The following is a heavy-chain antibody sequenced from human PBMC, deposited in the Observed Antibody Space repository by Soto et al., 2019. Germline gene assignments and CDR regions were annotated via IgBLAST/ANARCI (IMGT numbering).Heavy chain of an antibody. CDR1: GFSLSTSGGG. CDR3: ANVSEYYYDSSSYSHFDD. D-gene: IGHD3-22*01. V-gene: IGHV2-5*01. J-gene: IGHJ4*02. Sequence: SGPTLVNPTQTLTLTCTLSGFSLSTSGGGVGWIRQPPGKALEWLALLYWHDDNRYSPSLKSRLTITKDTSKNQVVLTMTNMDPVDTATYYCANVSEYYYDSSSYSHFDDWGQGTLVTVSS. CDR2: LYWHDDN.